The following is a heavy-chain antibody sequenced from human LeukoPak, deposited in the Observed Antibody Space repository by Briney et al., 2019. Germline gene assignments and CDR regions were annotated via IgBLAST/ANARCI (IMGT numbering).Heavy chain of an antibody. D-gene: IGHD1-14*01. V-gene: IGHV3-30*18. J-gene: IGHJ5*02. CDR1: GFTFSSYG. CDR3: AKDQGPEETTPWFDP. CDR2: ISYDGSNK. Sequence: PGRSLRLSCAASGFTFSSYGMHWVRQAPGKGLEGVAVISYDGSNKYYADSVKGRFTISRDNSKNTLYLQMNSLRAKDTAVYYCAKDQGPEETTPWFDPWGQGTLVTVSS.